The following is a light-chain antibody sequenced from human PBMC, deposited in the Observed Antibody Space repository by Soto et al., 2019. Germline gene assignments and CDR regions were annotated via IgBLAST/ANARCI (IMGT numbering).Light chain of an antibody. J-gene: IGKJ1*01. CDR2: SAS. V-gene: IGKV1-39*01. CDR3: QQYNRYSPWA. CDR1: QSITTS. Sequence: DIQMTQSPSSLSASVGDRVTLTCRASQSITTSLNWYQQTPGKAPKLLIYSASTLHSGVPSRFSGSGSGTEFTLTISSLQPDDFATYYCQQYNRYSPWAFGQGTKVEIK.